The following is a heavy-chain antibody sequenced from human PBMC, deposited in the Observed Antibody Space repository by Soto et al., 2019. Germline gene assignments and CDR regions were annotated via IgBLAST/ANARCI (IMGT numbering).Heavy chain of an antibody. CDR1: GYSFTSYW. CDR3: AIQSYELDIGVVVFAILAFDS. D-gene: IGHD2-15*01. Sequence: GESLKISCKGSGYSFTSYWIGWVRQMPGKGLEWMGIIYPGDSDTRYSPSFQGQVTISADKSISTAYLQWSSLKASDTAMYYCAIQSYELDIGVVVFAILAFDSLGQAAMLT. J-gene: IGHJ3*02. V-gene: IGHV5-51*01. CDR2: IYPGDSDT.